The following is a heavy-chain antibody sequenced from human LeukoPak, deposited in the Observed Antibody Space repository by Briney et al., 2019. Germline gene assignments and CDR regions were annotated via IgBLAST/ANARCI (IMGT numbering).Heavy chain of an antibody. Sequence: PGGSLRLSCAASGFTVSSNYMNWVRQAPGKGLEWVSYISYSGSTKYYADSVKGRFTISRDNAKNSLYLQMNSLRAEDTAVYYCAKGSSGSYQSSDYWGQGTLVTVSS. J-gene: IGHJ4*02. V-gene: IGHV3-48*03. CDR3: AKGSSGSYQSSDY. D-gene: IGHD1-26*01. CDR1: GFTVSSNY. CDR2: ISYSGSTK.